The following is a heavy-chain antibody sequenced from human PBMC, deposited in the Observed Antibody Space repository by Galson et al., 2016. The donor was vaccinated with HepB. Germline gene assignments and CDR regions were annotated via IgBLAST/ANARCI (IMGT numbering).Heavy chain of an antibody. CDR1: GSSISSGDYY. V-gene: IGHV4-30-4*01. D-gene: IGHD4-17*01. CDR3: ARGVYGDYVPDY. J-gene: IGHJ4*02. Sequence: TLSLTCTVSGSSISSGDYYWSWIRQPPGKGLEWIGYIYYSGSTYYKPSLKSRVITSVDTSKNQFSLRLSSVTAANTAVYYCARGVYGDYVPDYWGQGILVIVSS. CDR2: IYYSGST.